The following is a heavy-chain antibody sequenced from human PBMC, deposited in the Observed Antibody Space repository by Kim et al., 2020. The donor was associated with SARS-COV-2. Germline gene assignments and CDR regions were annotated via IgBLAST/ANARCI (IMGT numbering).Heavy chain of an antibody. Sequence: GGSLRLSCAASGFTFSSYAMNWVRQAPGKGLEWVSVISNSGGTTYYADSVKGRFTISRDNSKNTLYLQMNSLRAEDTAVYYCARRPSGSSWYSGGDYWGQRTLVSVSS. J-gene: IGHJ4*02. V-gene: IGHV3-23*01. D-gene: IGHD6-13*01. CDR2: ISNSGGTT. CDR1: GFTFSSYA. CDR3: ARRPSGSSWYSGGDY.